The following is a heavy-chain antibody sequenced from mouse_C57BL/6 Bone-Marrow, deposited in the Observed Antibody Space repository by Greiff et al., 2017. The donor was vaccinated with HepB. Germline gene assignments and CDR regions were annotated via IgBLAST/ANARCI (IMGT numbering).Heavy chain of an antibody. Sequence: QVQLKESGPGILQPSQTLSLSCSFSGFSLSTFGMGVGWIRQPSGQGLEWLAHIWWDDDKYYNPALKSRPTISKDTSKNQVFLKIANVDTADTATYYCARIEGYLIYYDYDWFAYWGQGTRVTVSA. D-gene: IGHD2-4*01. J-gene: IGHJ3*01. CDR3: ARIEGYLIYYDYDWFAY. CDR2: IWWDDDK. V-gene: IGHV8-8*01. CDR1: GFSLSTFGMG.